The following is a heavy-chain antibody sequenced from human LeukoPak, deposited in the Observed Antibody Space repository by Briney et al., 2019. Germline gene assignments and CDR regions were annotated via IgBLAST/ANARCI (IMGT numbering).Heavy chain of an antibody. CDR2: IYPGDSDT. J-gene: IGHJ4*02. V-gene: IGHV5-51*01. CDR3: SRHGRVAGLIDY. D-gene: IGHD6-19*01. Sequence: KPGESLKFSCKGSGYPFTSFWIGWVPQMPGKGLEWMGIIYPGDSDTKYSTSFQGQATTSADKTISTAYLQWSSLMAADTAMYYCSRHGRVAGLIDYWGQGTLVTVSS. CDR1: GYPFTSFW.